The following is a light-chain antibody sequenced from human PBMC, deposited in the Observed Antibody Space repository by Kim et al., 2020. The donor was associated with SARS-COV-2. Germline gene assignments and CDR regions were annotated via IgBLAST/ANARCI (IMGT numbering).Light chain of an antibody. CDR3: KQYNFYPRT. J-gene: IGKJ1*01. V-gene: IGKV1-9*01. CDR1: QDIRYH. Sequence: DIQLTQSPSFLSAAVGERVTITCRASQDIRYHLAWYQHNPDKAPKLLIYAASTLQTGVPSRFSGSGYGTEFTLTISSLQPEDVANEGCKQYNFYPRTFGQGTKVDIK. CDR2: AAS.